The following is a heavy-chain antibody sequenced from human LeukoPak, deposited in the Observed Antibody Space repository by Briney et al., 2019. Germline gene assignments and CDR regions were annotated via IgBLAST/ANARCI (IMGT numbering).Heavy chain of an antibody. V-gene: IGHV3-33*01. CDR1: GFTFISYG. Sequence: GGSLRVSCAASGFTFISYGMHWVRQARGKGLEWVAVIWYDGSNKYYADSVKGRFTISRDNSKNTLYLQMNSLRAEDTAVYYCARGGYYYDSSGYLLPLDYWGQGTLVTVSS. D-gene: IGHD3-22*01. CDR3: ARGGYYYDSSGYLLPLDY. J-gene: IGHJ4*02. CDR2: IWYDGSNK.